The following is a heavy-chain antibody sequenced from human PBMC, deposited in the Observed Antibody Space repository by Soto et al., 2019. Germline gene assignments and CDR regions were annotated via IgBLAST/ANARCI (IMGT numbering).Heavy chain of an antibody. J-gene: IGHJ4*02. CDR3: ARRQDYGGFDY. CDR1: GGSISSYY. V-gene: IGHV4-59*08. CDR2: ISYSGST. D-gene: IGHD4-17*01. Sequence: LTCTVSGGSISSYYWSWIRQSPGKGLEWIGYISYSGSTTYNPSLKSRVTISADTSKNQFSLKLRSVTAADTAVYYCARRQDYGGFDYWGQGTLVTVSS.